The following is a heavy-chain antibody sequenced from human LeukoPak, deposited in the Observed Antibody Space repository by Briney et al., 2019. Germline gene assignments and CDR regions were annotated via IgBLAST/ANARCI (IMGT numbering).Heavy chain of an antibody. V-gene: IGHV3-20*01. Sequence: GGSLRLSCAASGFKFDDYGMSWVRQVPGKGLEWVSGINRNGDSTGAADFVMGRFIISRDNAKNSLYLEMDSLRAEDTALYHCARDGGNYYYYGMDVWGQGTTVTVAS. J-gene: IGHJ6*02. CDR1: GFKFDDYG. CDR2: INRNGDST. CDR3: ARDGGNYYYYGMDV. D-gene: IGHD3-16*01.